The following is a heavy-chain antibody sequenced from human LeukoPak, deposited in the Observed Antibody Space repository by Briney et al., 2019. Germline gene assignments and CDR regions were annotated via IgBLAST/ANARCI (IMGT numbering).Heavy chain of an antibody. J-gene: IGHJ4*02. D-gene: IGHD3-16*01. V-gene: IGHV4-4*07. Sequence: SETLSLTCTVSGGSIGDYYWSWIRQPAGKGLEWIGRIYSSGSTNSHPALKSRVTMSVDTSKNQVSLMLSSVTAADTAVYFCARENRYASYALDYWGQGALVTVSS. CDR3: ARENRYASYALDY. CDR2: IYSSGST. CDR1: GGSIGDYY.